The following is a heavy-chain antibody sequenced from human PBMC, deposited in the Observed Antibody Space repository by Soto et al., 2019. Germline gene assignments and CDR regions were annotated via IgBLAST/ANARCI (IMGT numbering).Heavy chain of an antibody. Sequence: QVQLVESGGGVVQPGRSLRLSCEASGFIFSSYGIHWVRQAPGKGLEWVALILYDGTNKYYADSVKGRFTISRDNSKNTVYLQMNSLRVEDTALYYCVRDGGEFDYWGQGTLVTVSS. CDR3: VRDGGEFDY. D-gene: IGHD3-16*01. CDR2: ILYDGTNK. V-gene: IGHV3-33*01. CDR1: GFIFSSYG. J-gene: IGHJ4*02.